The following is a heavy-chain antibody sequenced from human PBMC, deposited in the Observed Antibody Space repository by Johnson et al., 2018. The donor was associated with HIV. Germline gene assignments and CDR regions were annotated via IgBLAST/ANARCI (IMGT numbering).Heavy chain of an antibody. J-gene: IGHJ3*02. Sequence: VQLVESGGGLIQPGGSLRLSCAASGFTVDTNYISWVRQAPGKGLEWVSVIYSGGRTFYADSVKGRFTISRDNSKNTLYLQMNSLRAEDTAVYYCVREELYRGSSNAFDIWGQGAMVTVAS. CDR3: VREELYRGSSNAFDI. D-gene: IGHD1-26*01. CDR2: IYSGGRT. CDR1: GFTVDTNY. V-gene: IGHV3-53*01.